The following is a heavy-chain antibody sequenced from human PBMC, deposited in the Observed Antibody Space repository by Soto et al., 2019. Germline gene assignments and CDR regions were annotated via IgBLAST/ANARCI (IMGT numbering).Heavy chain of an antibody. V-gene: IGHV3-30-3*01. D-gene: IGHD3-9*01. CDR1: GFTFSSYA. CDR2: ISYDGSNK. Sequence: GGSLRLSCAASGFTFSSYAMHWVRQAPGKGLEWVAVISYDGSNKYYADSVKGRFTISRDNSKNTLYLQMNSLRAEDTAVYYCARDPGGPVYHYDILARPDYRAQRTLVTVSS. CDR3: ARDPGGPVYHYDILARPDY. J-gene: IGHJ4*02.